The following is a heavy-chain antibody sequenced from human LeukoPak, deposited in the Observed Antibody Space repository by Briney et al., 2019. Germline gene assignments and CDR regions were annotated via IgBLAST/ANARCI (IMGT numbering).Heavy chain of an antibody. J-gene: IGHJ6*03. CDR1: GFTFSSYW. V-gene: IGHV3-7*01. D-gene: IGHD4-17*01. CDR3: ARDPYTVTSYYYYMDV. Sequence: PGGSLRLSCAASGFTFSSYWMSWVRQAPGKGLEWVANIKQDGSEKYYVDSVKGRFTISRDNAKNSLYLQMNSLRAEDTAVYYCARDPYTVTSYYYYMDVWGKGTTVTVSS. CDR2: IKQDGSEK.